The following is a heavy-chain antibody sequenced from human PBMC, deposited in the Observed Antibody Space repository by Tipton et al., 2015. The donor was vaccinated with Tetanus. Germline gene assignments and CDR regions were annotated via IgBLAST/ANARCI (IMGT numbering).Heavy chain of an antibody. CDR1: GFIVSSSY. D-gene: IGHD3-10*01. V-gene: IGHV3-66*01. CDR3: VKDRGTQSGSGTYNFDL. Sequence: SLRLSCAASGFIVSSSYMSWVRQTPGKGLELVSIIYSGGRTNFADSVKGRFAVSRDNDNNTLFLDMHSAGVEDTAVYYCVKDRGTQSGSGTYNFDLWGQGTLVTVSS. CDR2: IYSGGRT. J-gene: IGHJ4*02.